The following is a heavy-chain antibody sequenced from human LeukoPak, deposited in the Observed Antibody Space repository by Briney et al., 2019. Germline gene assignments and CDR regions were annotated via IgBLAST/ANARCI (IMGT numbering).Heavy chain of an antibody. J-gene: IGHJ5*02. Sequence: GGSLRLSCAASGFPFSRHAMSWVRQPPGKGLEWVSAISNGNTYYADSVRGRFTISRDDSKNTVYLQMNSLRVEDTALYYCVREAGYCASVCLKSNWFDPWGQGTLVTVSS. CDR3: VREAGYCASVCLKSNWFDP. CDR2: ISNGNT. V-gene: IGHV3-23*01. D-gene: IGHD2-21*02. CDR1: GFPFSRHA.